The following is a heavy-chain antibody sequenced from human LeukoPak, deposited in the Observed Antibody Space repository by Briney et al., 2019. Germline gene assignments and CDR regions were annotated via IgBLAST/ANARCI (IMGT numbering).Heavy chain of an antibody. D-gene: IGHD2-2*02. Sequence: SETLSLTCTVSGGSISSYYWSWIRQPAGKGLEWIGRIYTSGSTNYNPSLKSRVTMSVDTSKNQFSLKLSSVTAADTAVYYCARDVPGCSSTSCYIADFFDYWGQGTLVTVSS. J-gene: IGHJ4*02. V-gene: IGHV4-4*07. CDR2: IYTSGST. CDR1: GGSISSYY. CDR3: ARDVPGCSSTSCYIADFFDY.